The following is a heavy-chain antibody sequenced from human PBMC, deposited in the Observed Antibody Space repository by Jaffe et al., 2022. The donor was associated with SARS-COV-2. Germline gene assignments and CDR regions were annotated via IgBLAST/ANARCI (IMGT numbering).Heavy chain of an antibody. V-gene: IGHV3-15*01. J-gene: IGHJ4*02. CDR3: TTDRVDTAMVEWYYFDY. Sequence: EVQLVESGGGLVKPGGSLRLSCAASGFTFSNAWMSWVRQAPGKGLEWVGRIKSKTDGGTTDYAAPVKGRFTISRDDSKNTLYLQMNSLKTEDTAVYYCTTDRVDTAMVEWYYFDYWGQGTLVTVSS. CDR2: IKSKTDGGTT. D-gene: IGHD5-18*01. CDR1: GFTFSNAW.